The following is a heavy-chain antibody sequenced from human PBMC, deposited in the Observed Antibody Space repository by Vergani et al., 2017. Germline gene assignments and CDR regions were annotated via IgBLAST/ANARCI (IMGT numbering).Heavy chain of an antibody. D-gene: IGHD6-19*01. Sequence: QVQLQESGPGLVKSSETLSLTCRVSFDSIRNLYCNWIRQPPGKGLGWIGSIHYSENTNYNPSLKARVTISVDTSKNQFSLTLTAVTAADTAIYYCASDTHSGQRADRWGQGILVTVTS. CDR2: IHYSENT. J-gene: IGHJ5*02. V-gene: IGHV4-59*11. CDR3: ASDTHSGQRADR. CDR1: FDSIRNLY.